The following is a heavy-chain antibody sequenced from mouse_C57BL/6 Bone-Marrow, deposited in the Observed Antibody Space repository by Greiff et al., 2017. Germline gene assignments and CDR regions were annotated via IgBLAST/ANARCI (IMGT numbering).Heavy chain of an antibody. D-gene: IGHD1-1*01. J-gene: IGHJ3*01. V-gene: IGHV1-4*01. Sequence: QVQLQQSGAELARPGASVKMSCKASGYTFTSYTMHWVKQRPGQGLEWIGYINPSSGYTKYNQKFKDKASLTADKSSSTAYMQLSSLTSEDSAVYYCARSGYYASFADWGQGTLVTVSA. CDR1: GYTFTSYT. CDR3: ARSGYYASFAD. CDR2: INPSSGYT.